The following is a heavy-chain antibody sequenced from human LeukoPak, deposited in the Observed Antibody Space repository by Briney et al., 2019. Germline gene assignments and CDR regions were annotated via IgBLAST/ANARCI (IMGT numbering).Heavy chain of an antibody. D-gene: IGHD3-22*01. V-gene: IGHV3-33*06. CDR2: IWYDGSNK. CDR1: GFTFSSYG. J-gene: IGHJ3*02. Sequence: GGSLRLSCAASGFTFSSYGMHWVRQAPGKWLEWVAVIWYDGSNKYYADSVKGRFTISRDNSKNTLYLQMNSLRAEDTAVYYCAKDAAYYYDADAFDIWGQGTMVTVSS. CDR3: AKDAAYYYDADAFDI.